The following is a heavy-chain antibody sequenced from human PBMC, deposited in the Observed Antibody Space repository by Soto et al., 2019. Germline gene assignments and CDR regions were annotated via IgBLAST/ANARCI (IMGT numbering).Heavy chain of an antibody. CDR2: ISSSSSTI. D-gene: IGHD1-1*01. Sequence: GGSLRLSCAASGFTFSSYSMNWVRQAPGKGLEWVSYISSSSSTIYYADSVKGRFTISRDNAKNSLYLQMNSLRAEDTAVYYCARWNMHGSLDYWGQGTLVTVSS. CDR3: ARWNMHGSLDY. CDR1: GFTFSSYS. J-gene: IGHJ4*02. V-gene: IGHV3-48*01.